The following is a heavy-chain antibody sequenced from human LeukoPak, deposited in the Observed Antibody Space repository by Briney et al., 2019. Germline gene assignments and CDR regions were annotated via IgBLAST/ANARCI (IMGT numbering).Heavy chain of an antibody. Sequence: SETLSLTCTVSGGSISSYYWSWIRQPPGKGLEWIGYIYYSGSTNYNPSLKSRVTISVDTSKNQFSLKLSSVTAADTAVYYCARRPGYCSGGSCYSRGYYGMDVWGQGTTVTVSS. CDR2: IYYSGST. CDR3: ARRPGYCSGGSCYSRGYYGMDV. D-gene: IGHD2-15*01. CDR1: GGSISSYY. J-gene: IGHJ6*02. V-gene: IGHV4-59*08.